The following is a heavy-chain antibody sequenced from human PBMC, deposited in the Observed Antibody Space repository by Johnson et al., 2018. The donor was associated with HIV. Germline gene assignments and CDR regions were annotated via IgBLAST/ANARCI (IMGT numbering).Heavy chain of an antibody. V-gene: IGHV3-7*01. Sequence: EVQLVESGGGLVQPGGSLRLSCAASGFTFSSYWMSWVRQAPGKGLEWVANIKQDGSEKYYVDSVKGRFTISRDNAKNSLYLQMNSLRAEDTAVYYCARDMTTDDLGVPVDAFDIWGQGTMVTVSS. D-gene: IGHD4-11*01. CDR3: ARDMTTDDLGVPVDAFDI. J-gene: IGHJ3*02. CDR2: IKQDGSEK. CDR1: GFTFSSYW.